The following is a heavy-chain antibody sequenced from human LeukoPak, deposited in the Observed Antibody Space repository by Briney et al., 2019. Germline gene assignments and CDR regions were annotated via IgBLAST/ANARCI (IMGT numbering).Heavy chain of an antibody. CDR2: INPSGGST. J-gene: IGHJ5*02. CDR3: ARDHQLGILTGYYTPPGDP. D-gene: IGHD3-9*01. V-gene: IGHV1-46*01. Sequence: GASVKVSCKASGYTFTSYYMHWVRQAPGQGLEWMGIINPSGGSTSYAQKFQGRVTMTRDTSTSTVYMELSSLRSEDTAVYYCARDHQLGILTGYYTPPGDPWGQGTLVTVSS. CDR1: GYTFTSYY.